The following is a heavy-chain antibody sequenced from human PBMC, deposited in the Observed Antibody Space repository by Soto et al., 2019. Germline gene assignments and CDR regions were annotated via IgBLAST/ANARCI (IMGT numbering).Heavy chain of an antibody. CDR3: AKDRKTIFGVVPFPGGMDV. V-gene: IGHV3-30*18. CDR1: GFTFSGYG. J-gene: IGHJ6*02. D-gene: IGHD3-3*01. CDR2: ISYEGSNK. Sequence: GGSLRLSCVASGFTFSGYGMHWVRQAPGKGLEWVAVISYEGSNKYYADSVKGRFTISRDNSINTMYLEMNSLRAEDTAVYYCAKDRKTIFGVVPFPGGMDVWGQGTTVTVSS.